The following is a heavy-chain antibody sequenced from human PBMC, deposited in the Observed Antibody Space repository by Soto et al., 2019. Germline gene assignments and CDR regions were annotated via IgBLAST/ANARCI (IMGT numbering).Heavy chain of an antibody. J-gene: IGHJ4*02. CDR2: ISGSGGST. CDR1: GFTFSSYA. Sequence: PGGSLRLSCAPSGFTFSSYAMSWVRQAPGKGLEWVSAISGSGGSTYYADSVKGRFTISRDNSKNTLYLQMNSLRAEDTAVYYCAKITVRQWLLSRYFDYWGQGSPVTVSS. V-gene: IGHV3-23*01. D-gene: IGHD3-3*01. CDR3: AKITVRQWLLSRYFDY.